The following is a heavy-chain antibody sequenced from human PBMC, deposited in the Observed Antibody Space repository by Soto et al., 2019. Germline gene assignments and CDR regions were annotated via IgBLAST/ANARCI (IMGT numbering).Heavy chain of an antibody. D-gene: IGHD2-8*01. CDR1: GFTVSTYP. CDR2: ITGSGTGT. CDR3: ARDRGMRDAFDI. Sequence: GGSLRLSCAASGFTVSTYPVSWARQAPGKGLEWVSAITGSGTGTYYADSVKGRFTISRDNSKNTLYLQMNSLSAEDTAVYYCARDRGMRDAFDIWGQGTMVTVSS. J-gene: IGHJ3*02. V-gene: IGHV3-23*01.